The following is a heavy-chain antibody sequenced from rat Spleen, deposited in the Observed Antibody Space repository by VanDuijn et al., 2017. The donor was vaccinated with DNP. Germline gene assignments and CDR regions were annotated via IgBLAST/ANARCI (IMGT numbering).Heavy chain of an antibody. CDR1: GFIFFDYW. J-gene: IGHJ2*01. CDR2: ISTGGGNT. Sequence: EVKLVESGGGLVQPGRSLKLSCAASGFIFFDYWMGWVRQAPTKGLEWVASISTGGGNTYYSDSVKGRFSLSRDNAKSTLYLQMDSLRSEDTATYYCAGRPPPTRGPFDYWGQGITVTVSS. CDR3: AGRPPPTRGPFDY. D-gene: IGHD1-4*01. V-gene: IGHV5-25*01.